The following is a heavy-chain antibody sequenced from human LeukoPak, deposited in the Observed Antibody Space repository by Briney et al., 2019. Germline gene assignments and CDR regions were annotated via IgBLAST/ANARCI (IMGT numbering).Heavy chain of an antibody. J-gene: IGHJ2*01. V-gene: IGHV4-59*01. CDR3: ARTSDSVNWYFDL. CDR1: GGSLSSYY. Sequence: AETLSLTCTVSGGSLSSYYWTWIRRPPGKGLEWIGYIYYSGSTNYNPSLKSRLTISVDTSKNQFSLKLSSVTAADTAVYYCARTSDSVNWYFDLWGRGTLVTVSS. D-gene: IGHD2-15*01. CDR2: IYYSGST.